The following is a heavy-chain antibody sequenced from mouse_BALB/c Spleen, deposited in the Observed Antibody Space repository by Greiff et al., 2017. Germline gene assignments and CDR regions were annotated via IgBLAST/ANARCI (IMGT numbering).Heavy chain of an antibody. Sequence: QVQLKESGAELVRPGTSVKVSCKASGYAFTNYLIEWVKQRPGQGLEWIGVINPGSGGTNYNEKFKGKATLTADKSSSTAYMQLSSLTSDDSAVYFCARRDYGNYAFAYWGQGTLVTVSA. CDR3: ARRDYGNYAFAY. J-gene: IGHJ3*01. D-gene: IGHD2-1*01. V-gene: IGHV1-54*01. CDR2: INPGSGGT. CDR1: GYAFTNYL.